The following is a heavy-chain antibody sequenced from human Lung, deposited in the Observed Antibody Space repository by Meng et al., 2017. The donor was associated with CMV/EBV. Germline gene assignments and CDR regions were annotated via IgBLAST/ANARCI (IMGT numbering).Heavy chain of an antibody. CDR3: ARKDYYDISGHAFDI. CDR2: INQSGST. CDR1: GGSFSGYY. D-gene: IGHD3-22*01. Sequence: SXAVYGGSFSGYYWSWIRQPPGKGLEWIAEINQSGSTNRNPTLKSRVTISVDTSKNLFSLNLTSVTAADTAVYYCARKDYYDISGHAFDIWGQGTXVTVSS. V-gene: IGHV4-34*01. J-gene: IGHJ3*02.